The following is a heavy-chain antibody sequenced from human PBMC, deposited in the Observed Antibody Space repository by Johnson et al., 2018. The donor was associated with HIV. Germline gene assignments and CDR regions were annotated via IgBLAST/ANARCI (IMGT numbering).Heavy chain of an antibody. D-gene: IGHD3-10*01. J-gene: IGHJ3*01. CDR1: GFTFSNYG. V-gene: IGHV3-30*03. CDR3: ARGVRGVIID. CDR2: ILYDGSNQ. Sequence: QVQLVESGGGVVQPGRSLRLSCAASGFTFSNYGMHWVRQSPGRGLEWVAVILYDGSNQFYADSVKGRFTISRDSSKNTLYLQMNNLRAEDTAVYNCARGVRGVIIDWGQGTMVAVSS.